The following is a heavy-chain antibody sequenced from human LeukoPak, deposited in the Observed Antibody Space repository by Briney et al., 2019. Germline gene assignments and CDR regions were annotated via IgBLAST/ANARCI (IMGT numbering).Heavy chain of an antibody. CDR1: GGSISSYY. V-gene: IGHV4-4*07. CDR3: ARRVAYSSTWAHYFDY. D-gene: IGHD6-13*01. J-gene: IGHJ4*02. CDR2: IYTSGST. Sequence: PSETLSLTCTVSGGSISSYYWSWIRQPAGKGLEWIGRIYTSGSTNYNPSLKSRVTMSVDTSKNQFSLKLSSVTAADTAVYYCARRVAYSSTWAHYFDYWGQGTLVTVSS.